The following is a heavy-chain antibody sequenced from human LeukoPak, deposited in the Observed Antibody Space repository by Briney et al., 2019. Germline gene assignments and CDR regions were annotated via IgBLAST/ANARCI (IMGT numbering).Heavy chain of an antibody. CDR2: IYYSGST. Sequence: SETLSLTCTVSGGSISSSSYYWGWIRQPPGKGLEWIGSIYYSGSTYYNPSLKSRVTISVDTSKNQFSLKLSSVTAADTAVYYCARVVVPAAPGGAFDIWGQGTMVTVSS. CDR1: GGSISSSSYY. V-gene: IGHV4-39*07. D-gene: IGHD2-2*01. J-gene: IGHJ3*02. CDR3: ARVVVPAAPGGAFDI.